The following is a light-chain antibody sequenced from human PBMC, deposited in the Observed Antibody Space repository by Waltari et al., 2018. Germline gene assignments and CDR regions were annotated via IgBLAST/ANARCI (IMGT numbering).Light chain of an antibody. CDR2: SND. CDR3: AAWDDSLNAVV. V-gene: IGLV1-44*01. J-gene: IGLJ2*01. CDR1: TPNVRVNP. Sequence: QSVLTQHPSASGTPGQRVTISCSGSTPNVRVNPSHWYQQPSGAAPAVVIYSNDKRPSGVPDRFSGSKSGTSASLAISGLQSEDEAHYYCAAWDDSLNAVVFGGGTKVTVL.